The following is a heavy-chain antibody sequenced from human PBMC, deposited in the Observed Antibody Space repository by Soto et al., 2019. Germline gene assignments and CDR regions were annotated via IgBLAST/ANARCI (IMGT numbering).Heavy chain of an antibody. CDR3: ARDIASRRLDY. D-gene: IGHD6-6*01. J-gene: IGHJ4*02. CDR2: IWYDGSNA. V-gene: IGHV3-33*01. CDR1: GFTFKNHG. Sequence: QVQLVESGGGVVQPGRSLRLSCAASGFTFKNHGMHWVRQAPGKGLEWVAVIWYDGSNAYYVDSVKGRFTISRDNSKNTLYLQISSLRTEDTALYYCARDIASRRLDYWGQGTLVTVSS.